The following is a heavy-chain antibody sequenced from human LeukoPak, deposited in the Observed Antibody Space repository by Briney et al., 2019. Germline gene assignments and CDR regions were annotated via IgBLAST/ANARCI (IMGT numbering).Heavy chain of an antibody. Sequence: ASVKVSCKASGYTFTGYYMHWVRQAPGQGLEWMGWINPNSGGTNYAQKFQGRVTMTRDTSISTAYMELSRLRSDDTAVYYCARVPREYSYGPNDYWGQGTLVTVSS. J-gene: IGHJ4*02. CDR2: INPNSGGT. CDR3: ARVPREYSYGPNDY. D-gene: IGHD5-18*01. CDR1: GYTFTGYY. V-gene: IGHV1-2*02.